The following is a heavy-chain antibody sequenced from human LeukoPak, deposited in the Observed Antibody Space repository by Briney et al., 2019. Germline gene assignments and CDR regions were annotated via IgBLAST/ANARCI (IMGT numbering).Heavy chain of an antibody. Sequence: SETLSLTCTVSGGSISSSSYYWGWIRKPPGKGLEWIGSIYYSGSTYYNPSLKSRVTISVDTSKNQFSLKLSSVTAADTVVYYCARHVPIGGSYTVDYWGQGTLVTVSS. D-gene: IGHD1-26*01. CDR2: IYYSGST. J-gene: IGHJ4*02. CDR3: ARHVPIGGSYTVDY. V-gene: IGHV4-39*01. CDR1: GGSISSSSYY.